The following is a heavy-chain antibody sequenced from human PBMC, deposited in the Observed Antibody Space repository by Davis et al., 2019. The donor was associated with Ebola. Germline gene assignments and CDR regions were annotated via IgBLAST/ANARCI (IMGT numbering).Heavy chain of an antibody. CDR1: GYTFTSYG. J-gene: IGHJ5*02. CDR3: ARDNNYDYVWGSYRPNNWFDP. V-gene: IGHV1-18*01. Sequence: AASVKVSCKASGYTFTSYGISWVRQAPGQGLEWMGWISPYNGNTNYAQKLQGRVTMTTDTSTSTAYMELSRLRSDDTAVYYCARDNNYDYVWGSYRPNNWFDPWGQGTLVTVSS. CDR2: ISPYNGNT. D-gene: IGHD3-16*02.